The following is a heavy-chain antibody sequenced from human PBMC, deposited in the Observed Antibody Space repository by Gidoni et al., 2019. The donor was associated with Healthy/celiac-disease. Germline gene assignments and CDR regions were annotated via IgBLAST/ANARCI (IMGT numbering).Heavy chain of an antibody. CDR2: IIPIFGTA. V-gene: IGHV1-69*01. D-gene: IGHD4-4*01. CDR3: ARATVTTSIRYYYGMDV. CDR1: GGTFSSYA. J-gene: IGHJ6*02. Sequence: KKPGSSVKVSCKASGGTFSSYAISWVRQAPGQGLEWMGGIIPIFGTANYAQKFQGRVTITADESTSTAYMELSSLRAEDTAVYYCARATVTTSIRYYYGMDVWGQGTTVTVSS.